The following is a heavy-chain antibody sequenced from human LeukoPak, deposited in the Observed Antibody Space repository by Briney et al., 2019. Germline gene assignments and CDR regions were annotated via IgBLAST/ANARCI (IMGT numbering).Heavy chain of an antibody. V-gene: IGHV4-39*01. CDR2: IFYSGST. CDR1: GGSISSSSFY. D-gene: IGHD6-19*01. J-gene: IGHJ5*02. CDR3: ARQGYISGQGFRNNWFDP. Sequence: SSETLSLTCTVSGGSISSSSFYWGWIRQPPGKGLEWIGTIFYSGSTYYNPSLRSRVTMSVDTSKNQFSLRLSFVTAADTAVYYCARQGYISGQGFRNNWFDPWGQGSLVTVSS.